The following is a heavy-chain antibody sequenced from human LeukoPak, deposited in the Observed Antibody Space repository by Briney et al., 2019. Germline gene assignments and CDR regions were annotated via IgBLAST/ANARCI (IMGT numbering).Heavy chain of an antibody. CDR2: ISGSGGST. V-gene: IGHV3-23*01. D-gene: IGHD5-12*01. J-gene: IGHJ4*02. CDR1: GFTFSSYA. Sequence: SGGSLRLSCAASGFTFSSYAMSWVRQAPGKGLEWVSAISGSGGSTYYADSVKGRFTISRDNSKNTLYLQMNSLRAEDTAVYYCAKDRIVATIRPWDFDYWGQGTLVTVSS. CDR3: AKDRIVATIRPWDFDY.